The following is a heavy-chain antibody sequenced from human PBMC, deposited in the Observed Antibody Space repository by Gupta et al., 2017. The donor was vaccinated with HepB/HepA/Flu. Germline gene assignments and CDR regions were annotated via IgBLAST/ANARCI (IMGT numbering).Heavy chain of an antibody. CDR3: ARDTPGDSSGWGRAD. CDR2: IYSGGST. V-gene: IGHV3-53*01. J-gene: IGHJ4*02. D-gene: IGHD6-19*01. Sequence: EVQLVESGGGLIQPGGSLRLSCAASGFTVSSNYMSWVRQAPGKGLEWVSVIYSGGSTYYADSVKGRFTISRDNSKNTLYLQMNSLRAEDTAVYYCARDTPGDSSGWGRADWGQGTLVTVSS. CDR1: GFTVSSNY.